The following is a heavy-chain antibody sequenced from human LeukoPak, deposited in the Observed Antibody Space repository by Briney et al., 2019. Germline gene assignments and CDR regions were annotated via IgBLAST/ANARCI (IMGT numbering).Heavy chain of an antibody. CDR2: IIPIFGTA. Sequence: SVKVSCKASGGTFSSYAISWVRQAPGQGLEWMGGIIPIFGTANYAQKFQGRVTITTDESTSTAYRELSSLRSEDTAVYYCAVTMVRGVITRYYFDYWGQGTLVTVSS. CDR1: GGTFSSYA. D-gene: IGHD3-10*01. CDR3: AVTMVRGVITRYYFDY. V-gene: IGHV1-69*05. J-gene: IGHJ4*02.